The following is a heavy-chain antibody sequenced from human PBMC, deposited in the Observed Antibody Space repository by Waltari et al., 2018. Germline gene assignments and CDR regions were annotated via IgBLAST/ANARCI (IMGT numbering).Heavy chain of an antibody. Sequence: EAQLVQSGGGLVPPGGSLTLSCAASGLPISRFWMTWIRQAPGQGLQWVAHIGPDGSDKYYVDSVKGRFTISRDNAENSLLLQMSSLRVEDTALYYCVGWNDPINSWGQGTLVAVSS. CDR1: GLPISRFW. CDR2: IGPDGSDK. D-gene: IGHD1-1*01. J-gene: IGHJ4*02. CDR3: VGWNDPINS. V-gene: IGHV3-7*01.